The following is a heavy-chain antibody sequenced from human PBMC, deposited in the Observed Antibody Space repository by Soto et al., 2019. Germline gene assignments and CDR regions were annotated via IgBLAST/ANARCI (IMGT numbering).Heavy chain of an antibody. CDR1: CYSIGSIYY. J-gene: IGHJ6*02. V-gene: IGHV4-59*01. CDR2: IYYSGST. D-gene: IGHD3-3*01. Sequence: SETLSLTCAVFCYSIGSIYYWSCIRQPPGKGLEWIGYIYYSGSTNYNPSLKSRVTISVGTPKNQFSLKLSSVTAADTAVYYCARDSYYDFWSGYLTSSSYYYYYGMDVWGQGTTVTVSS. CDR3: ARDSYYDFWSGYLTSSSYYYYYGMDV.